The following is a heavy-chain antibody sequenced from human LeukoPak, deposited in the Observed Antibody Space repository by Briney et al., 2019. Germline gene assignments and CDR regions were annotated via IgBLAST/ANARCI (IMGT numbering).Heavy chain of an antibody. CDR2: IGTAGDT. J-gene: IGHJ3*02. CDR3: ARAGLLDAFDI. V-gene: IGHV3-13*01. D-gene: IGHD1-26*01. Sequence: GGSLRLPCAASGFTFSSYDMHWVRQATGKRLGWVSAIGTAGDTYYPGSVKGRFTISRENAKNSLYLQMNSLKAWDTAVYYCARAGLLDAFDIWGQGTMVTVSS. CDR1: GFTFSSYD.